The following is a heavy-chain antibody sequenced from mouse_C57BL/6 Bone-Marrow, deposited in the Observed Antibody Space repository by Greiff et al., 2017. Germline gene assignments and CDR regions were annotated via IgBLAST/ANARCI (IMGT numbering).Heavy chain of an antibody. D-gene: IGHD1-1*01. CDR3: ASHYYGSSYGYFDV. Sequence: QVQLKQPGAELVKPGASVKLSCKASGYTFTSYWMHWVKQRPGRGLEWIGRIDPNSGGTKYNEKFKSKATLTVDKPSSTAYMQLSSLTSEDSAVYYCASHYYGSSYGYFDVWGTGTTVTVSS. CDR1: GYTFTSYW. CDR2: IDPNSGGT. V-gene: IGHV1-72*01. J-gene: IGHJ1*03.